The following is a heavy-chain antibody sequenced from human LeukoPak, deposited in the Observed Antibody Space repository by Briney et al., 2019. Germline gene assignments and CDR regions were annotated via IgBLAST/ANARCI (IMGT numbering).Heavy chain of an antibody. Sequence: GGSLRLSCAASGFTFSDYYMSWICQAPGKGLEWVSYISSSGSTIYYADSVKGRFTISRDNAKNSLYLQMNSLRAEDTAVYYCARDYALGDSSGYYYDYWGQGTLVTVSS. CDR2: ISSSGSTI. V-gene: IGHV3-11*01. CDR1: GFTFSDYY. D-gene: IGHD3-22*01. CDR3: ARDYALGDSSGYYYDY. J-gene: IGHJ4*02.